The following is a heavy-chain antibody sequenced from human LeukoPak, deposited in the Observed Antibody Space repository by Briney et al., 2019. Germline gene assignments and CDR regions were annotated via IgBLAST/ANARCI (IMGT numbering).Heavy chain of an antibody. J-gene: IGHJ4*01. CDR1: GFTFSAYN. CDR3: ARDQEEYCSGGSCTRFDH. Sequence: GGPLRLSCAASGFTFSAYNMHWVREAPRKGLEWVSSISTSNSYIYYSDSEKGRFNISRGNARQMLYLQMDSLRAEDTAVYYCARDQEEYCSGGSCTRFDHWGHGTLVGVSS. D-gene: IGHD2-15*01. CDR2: ISTSNSYI. V-gene: IGHV3-21*01.